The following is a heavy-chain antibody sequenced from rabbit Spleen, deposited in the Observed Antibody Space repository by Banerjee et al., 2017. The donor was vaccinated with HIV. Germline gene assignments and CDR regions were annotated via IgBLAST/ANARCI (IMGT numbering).Heavy chain of an antibody. CDR3: ARSDFGTMMYLYL. CDR2: INTYTGKP. J-gene: IGHJ4*01. V-gene: IGHV1S40*01. Sequence: QSLEESGGDLVKPGASLTLTCTASGFSFSDRDVMCRVRQAPGKGLQWIACINTYTGKPVYATWAQGRFTISKASSTTVTLQMTSLTGADTATYFCARSDFGTMMYLYLWGPGTLVTVS. CDR1: GFSFSDRDV. D-gene: IGHD5-1*01.